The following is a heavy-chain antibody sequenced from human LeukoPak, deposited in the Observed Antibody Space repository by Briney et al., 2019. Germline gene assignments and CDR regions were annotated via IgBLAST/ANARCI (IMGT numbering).Heavy chain of an antibody. CDR3: ANKYSSSSGAFDI. J-gene: IGHJ3*02. Sequence: PGESLQISCKGSGYSFTSYWIGWVRQMPGKGLEWMGIIYPGDSDTRYSPSFQGQVTISADKSISTAYLQWSSPKASDTAMYYCANKYSSSSGAFDIWGQGTMVTVSS. V-gene: IGHV5-51*01. CDR1: GYSFTSYW. D-gene: IGHD6-6*01. CDR2: IYPGDSDT.